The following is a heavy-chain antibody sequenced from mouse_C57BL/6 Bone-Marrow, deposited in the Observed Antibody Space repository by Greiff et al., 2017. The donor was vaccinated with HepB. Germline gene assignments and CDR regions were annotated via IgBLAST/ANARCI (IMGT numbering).Heavy chain of an antibody. D-gene: IGHD1-1*01. Sequence: VQLQQSGAELARPGASVKLSCKASGYTFTSYGISWVKQRTGQGLEWIGEIYPRSGNTYYNEKFKGKATLTADKSSSTAYMELRSLTSEDSAVYFCARLVLRYLYAMDYWGQGTSVTFSS. CDR1: GYTFTSYG. V-gene: IGHV1-81*01. CDR3: ARLVLRYLYAMDY. CDR2: IYPRSGNT. J-gene: IGHJ4*01.